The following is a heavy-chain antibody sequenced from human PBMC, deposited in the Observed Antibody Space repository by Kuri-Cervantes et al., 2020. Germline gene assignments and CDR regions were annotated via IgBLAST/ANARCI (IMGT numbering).Heavy chain of an antibody. CDR2: VSDDGSNR. V-gene: IGHV3-30*18. J-gene: IGHJ6*02. CDR3: AKVGNYDILTGRGMDV. CDR1: GFTFSSYG. D-gene: IGHD3-9*01. Sequence: GGSLRLSCAASGFTFSSYGMHWVRQAPGKGLEWVAVVSDDGSNRIYADSVKGRFTISRDNSKNTLYLQMNSLRAEDTAVYYCAKVGNYDILTGRGMDVWGQGTTVTVSS.